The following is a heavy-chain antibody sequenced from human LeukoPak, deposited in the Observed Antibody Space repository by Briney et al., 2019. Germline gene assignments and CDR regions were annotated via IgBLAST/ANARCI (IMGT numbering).Heavy chain of an antibody. CDR3: AREPNFDDHAFDY. Sequence: GGSLRFSCAASGFTFSSYSMNWVRQAPGKGLEWVSYINSRSSSIDYADSVKGRFTISRDNAKNSLYLQINSLRAEDTAIYYCAREPNFDDHAFDYWGQGTLLTVSS. CDR1: GFTFSSYS. V-gene: IGHV3-48*01. D-gene: IGHD1-14*01. CDR2: INSRSSSI. J-gene: IGHJ4*02.